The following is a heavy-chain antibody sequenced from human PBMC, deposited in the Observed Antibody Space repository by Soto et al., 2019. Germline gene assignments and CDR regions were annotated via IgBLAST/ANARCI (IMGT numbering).Heavy chain of an antibody. CDR2: ISSSSSYI. CDR3: ARAKVPAANNWFDP. D-gene: IGHD2-2*01. J-gene: IGHJ5*02. CDR1: GFTFSSYS. Sequence: EVQLVESGGGLVKPGGSLRLSCAASGFTFSSYSMNWVRQAPGKGLEWVSSISSSSSYIYYADSVKGRFTISRDNAKNSLYLQMSSLGAEDTAVYYCARAKVPAANNWFDPWGQGTLVTVSS. V-gene: IGHV3-21*01.